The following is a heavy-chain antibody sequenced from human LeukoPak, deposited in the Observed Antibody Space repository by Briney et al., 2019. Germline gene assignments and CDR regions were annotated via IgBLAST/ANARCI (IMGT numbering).Heavy chain of an antibody. CDR2: IKKEGSEK. D-gene: IGHD4-11*01. V-gene: IGHV3-7*01. CDR3: TRVEETATTAAIIRKYSYYYYYMDV. J-gene: IGHJ6*03. CDR1: GFTFSSYA. Sequence: QSGGSLRLSCVVSGFTFSSYAMSWVSHAPGSGLEWVANIKKEGSEKHYVDSVKGRLTISRDAAKNSLYLQMSSLRAEDTAVYYCTRVEETATTAAIIRKYSYYYYYMDVWGKGNTVTVSS.